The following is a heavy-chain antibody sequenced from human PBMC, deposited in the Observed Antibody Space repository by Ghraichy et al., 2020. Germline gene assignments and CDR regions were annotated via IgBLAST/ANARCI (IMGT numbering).Heavy chain of an antibody. V-gene: IGHV3-7*03. Sequence: GGSLRLSCAVSGLTFSNYWMSWVRQAPGKGLEWVANIKQDGSEKYYVDSVKGRFTISRDNAKNSLYLQMNSLRAEDTAVYYCARDFDYWGQGILVTVSS. CDR1: GLTFSNYW. CDR2: IKQDGSEK. CDR3: ARDFDY. J-gene: IGHJ4*02.